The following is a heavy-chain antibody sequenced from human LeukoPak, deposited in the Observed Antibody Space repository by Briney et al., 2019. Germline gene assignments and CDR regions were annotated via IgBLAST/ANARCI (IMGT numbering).Heavy chain of an antibody. Sequence: GGSLRLSCAASGFSFSSYWMSWVRQAPGKGLEWVANINQDGSEKYYVDSVKGRFTISRDNAKNSLYLQMSSLRAEDTALYYCASRSSVAASGPGWGQGTLVTVSS. CDR1: GFSFSSYW. CDR2: INQDGSEK. CDR3: ASRSSVAASGPG. J-gene: IGHJ4*02. D-gene: IGHD2-15*01. V-gene: IGHV3-7*01.